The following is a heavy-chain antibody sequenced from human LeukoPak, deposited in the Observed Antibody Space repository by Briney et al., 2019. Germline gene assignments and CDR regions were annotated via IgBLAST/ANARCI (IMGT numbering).Heavy chain of an antibody. Sequence: GGSLRLSCAASGFTFSSYSMNWVRQAPGKGLEWVSSISSSSSYIYYADSVKGRFTISRDNAKNSLYLQMNSLRAEDTVVYYCARDLSIVGATRDAFDIWGQGTMVTVSS. CDR1: GFTFSSYS. V-gene: IGHV3-21*01. D-gene: IGHD1-26*01. CDR3: ARDLSIVGATRDAFDI. J-gene: IGHJ3*02. CDR2: ISSSSSYI.